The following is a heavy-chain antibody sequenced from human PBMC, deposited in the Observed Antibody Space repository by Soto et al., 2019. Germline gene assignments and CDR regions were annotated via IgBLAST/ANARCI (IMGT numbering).Heavy chain of an antibody. CDR1: GYSFTSYW. D-gene: IGHD6-13*01. J-gene: IGHJ6*02. CDR3: ARGFPYRSPSGAMDV. CDR2: IDPSDSYT. Sequence: GESLKISCKGSGYSFTSYWISWVRQMPGKGLEWMGRIDPSDSYTNYSPSFQGHVTISADKSISTAYLQWSSLKASDTAMYYCARGFPYRSPSGAMDVSGPATTLTLAS. V-gene: IGHV5-10-1*01.